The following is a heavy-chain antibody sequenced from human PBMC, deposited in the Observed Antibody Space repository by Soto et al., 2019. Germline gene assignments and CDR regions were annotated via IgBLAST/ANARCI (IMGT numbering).Heavy chain of an antibody. CDR1: GGSISSSSYS. D-gene: IGHD6-13*01. Sequence: QLQLQESGPGLVKPSETLSLTCTVSGGSISSSSYSWGWIRQPPGKGLEWIGSIYYSGSTYYNPSLKSRVTISVDTSKNQFSLKLSSVTAADTAVYYCARRQSSSWYGLWGQGTLVTVSS. J-gene: IGHJ4*02. CDR3: ARRQSSSWYGL. CDR2: IYYSGST. V-gene: IGHV4-39*01.